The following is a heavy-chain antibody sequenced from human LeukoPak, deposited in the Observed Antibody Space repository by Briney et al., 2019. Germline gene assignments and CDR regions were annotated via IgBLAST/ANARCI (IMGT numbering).Heavy chain of an antibody. J-gene: IGHJ4*02. CDR3: SRDKAGSGWYYFDS. D-gene: IGHD6-19*01. CDR1: GFTFGDYA. CDR2: IRSKAYGGTT. Sequence: GGSLRLSCTASGFTFGDYAMSWFRQAPGKGLEWVGFIRSKAYGGTTEYAASVKGRFTVSRDDSKTIAYLQMNSLETEDTAVYFCSRDKAGSGWYYFDSWGPGTLVTVSS. V-gene: IGHV3-49*03.